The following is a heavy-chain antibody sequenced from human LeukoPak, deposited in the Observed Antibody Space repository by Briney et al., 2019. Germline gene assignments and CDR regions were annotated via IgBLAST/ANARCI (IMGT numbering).Heavy chain of an antibody. D-gene: IGHD3-3*01. CDR2: ISYDGSNK. CDR1: GFTFSSYA. CDR3: AKDLGDFWSGYYTGLSADY. J-gene: IGHJ4*02. Sequence: GGSLRLSCAASGFTFSSYAMHWVRQAPGKGLEWVAVISYDGSNKYYADSVKGRFTISRDNSKNTLYLQMNSLRAEDTAVYYCAKDLGDFWSGYYTGLSADYWGQGTLVTVSS. V-gene: IGHV3-30-3*01.